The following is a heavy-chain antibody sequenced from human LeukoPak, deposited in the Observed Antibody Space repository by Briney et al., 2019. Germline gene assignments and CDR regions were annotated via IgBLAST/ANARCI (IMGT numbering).Heavy chain of an antibody. V-gene: IGHV3-23*01. CDR2: ISGGGGTT. CDR3: AKAEGSGNQPFDY. CDR1: GFMSSSFSSYA. J-gene: IGHJ4*02. D-gene: IGHD3-10*01. Sequence: GGSLRLSCAASGFMSSSFSSYAMSWVRQAPGKGLEWISYISGGGGTTYYADSVKGRLTISRDNSKNTLYLQMNSLRVGDTAVYSCAKAEGSGNQPFDYWGQGTLVTVSS.